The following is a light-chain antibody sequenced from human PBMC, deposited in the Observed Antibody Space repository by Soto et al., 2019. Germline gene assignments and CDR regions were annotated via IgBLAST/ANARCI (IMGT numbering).Light chain of an antibody. CDR3: QQYGSTPVT. CDR1: QSVTNNF. Sequence: EIVFTQSPGTLSLSPGEGDTLSCSASQSVTNNFLAWYQQKPGQAPRLLIYDATSRATGIPDRFSGSGSGTDFTLTINRLEPEDFAVYYCQQYGSTPVTFGQGTKVDIK. V-gene: IGKV3-20*01. CDR2: DAT. J-gene: IGKJ1*01.